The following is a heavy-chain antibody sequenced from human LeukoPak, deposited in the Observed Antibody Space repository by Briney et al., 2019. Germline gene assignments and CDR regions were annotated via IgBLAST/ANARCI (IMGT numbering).Heavy chain of an antibody. CDR2: ISPGDSDT. V-gene: IGHV5-51*01. D-gene: IGHD2-21*02. CDR1: GYRFTNYW. CDR3: ARRYCGGDCYSWYFDY. J-gene: IGHJ4*02. Sequence: GESLKISCKGSGYRFTNYWIGWVRQMPGKGLEWMGIISPGDSDTRYSPSFQGQVTISADKSISTAYLQWSSLKASDTAMYYCARRYCGGDCYSWYFDYWGQGTLVTVSS.